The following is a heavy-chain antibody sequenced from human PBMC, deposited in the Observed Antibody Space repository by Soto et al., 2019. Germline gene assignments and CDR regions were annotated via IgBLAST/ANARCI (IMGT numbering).Heavy chain of an antibody. CDR3: MRGVDY. Sequence: GGALRLSCTASVFTFGDYAMSWVRQAPGKGLEWVGFIRSKAYGGTTEYAASVKGRFTISRDDSKSIAYLQMNSLKTEDTAVYYCMRGVDYWGQGTLVTVSS. CDR1: VFTFGDYA. V-gene: IGHV3-49*04. J-gene: IGHJ4*02. CDR2: IRSKAYGGTT.